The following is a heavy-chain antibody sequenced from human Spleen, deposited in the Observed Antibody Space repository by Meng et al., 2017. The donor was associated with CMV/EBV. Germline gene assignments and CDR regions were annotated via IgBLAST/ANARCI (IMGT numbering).Heavy chain of an antibody. CDR3: ARGGEVEVATQRRYFDF. V-gene: IGHV4-34*01. D-gene: IGHD5-24*01. CDR2: INHSGST. J-gene: IGHJ4*02. Sequence: SETLSLTCAVYGGSFSGYYWSWIRQPPGKGLEWIGEINHSGSTNYNPSLKSRVTISADTSKNQFSLKLNSATAADTAVYYCARGGEVEVATQRRYFDFWGQGTLVTVSS. CDR1: GGSFSGYY.